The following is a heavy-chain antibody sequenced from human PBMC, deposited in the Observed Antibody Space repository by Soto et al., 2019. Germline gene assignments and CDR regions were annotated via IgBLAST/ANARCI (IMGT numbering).Heavy chain of an antibody. CDR2: INAYSAGT. D-gene: IGHD3-10*01. CDR3: ARGGASAWFGDY. Sequence: QVQLVQSGAEVKKPGASVMVSCTSSGYTFTGYYYMHWVRQAPGQGLEWMGWINAYSAGTNYVQRFKGRVTMTRDTSSNIAYMELSGLTSDDTAVYYCARGGASAWFGDYWGQGTLVTVSS. J-gene: IGHJ4*02. CDR1: GYTFTGYYY. V-gene: IGHV1-2*02.